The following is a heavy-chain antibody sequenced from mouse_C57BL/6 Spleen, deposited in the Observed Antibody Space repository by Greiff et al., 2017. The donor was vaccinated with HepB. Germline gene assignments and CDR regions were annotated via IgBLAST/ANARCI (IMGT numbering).Heavy chain of an antibody. D-gene: IGHD3-2*02. J-gene: IGHJ3*01. CDR2: IYPGDGDT. Sequence: QVQLQQSGPELVKPGASVKISCKASGYAFSSSWMNWVKQRPGKGLEWIGRIYPGDGDTNYNGKFKGKATLTADKSSSTAYMQLSSLTSEDSAVYFCAREEGAQATGWFAYWGQGTLVTVSA. CDR1: GYAFSSSW. CDR3: AREEGAQATGWFAY. V-gene: IGHV1-82*01.